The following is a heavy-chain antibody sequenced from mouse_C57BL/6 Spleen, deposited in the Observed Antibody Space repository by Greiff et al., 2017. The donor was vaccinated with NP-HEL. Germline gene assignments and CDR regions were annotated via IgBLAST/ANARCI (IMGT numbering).Heavy chain of an antibody. Sequence: QVQLQQSGAELVRPGTSVKVSCKASGYAFTNYLIEWVKQRPGQGLEWIGVINPGSGGTNYNEKFTGKGILMADKSSSTASMQLSSLTSEDAAVYFCARDYGTFLHAMYYRSQGTSVTVSS. V-gene: IGHV1-54*01. CDR2: INPGSGGT. J-gene: IGHJ4*01. CDR1: GYAFTNYL. D-gene: IGHD2-1*01. CDR3: ARDYGTFLHAMYY.